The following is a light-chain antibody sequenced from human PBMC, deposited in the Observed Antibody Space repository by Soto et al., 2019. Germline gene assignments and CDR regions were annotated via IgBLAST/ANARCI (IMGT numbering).Light chain of an antibody. CDR2: GAS. Sequence: EIVMNQSPATLSVSPGERATPSCRASQSVSSNLAWYQQKPGQAPRLLIYGASTRATGIPARFSGSGSGTEFTLTISSLQSEDFAVYYCQQYNNWPRTFGQGTKV. J-gene: IGKJ1*01. V-gene: IGKV3-15*01. CDR1: QSVSSN. CDR3: QQYNNWPRT.